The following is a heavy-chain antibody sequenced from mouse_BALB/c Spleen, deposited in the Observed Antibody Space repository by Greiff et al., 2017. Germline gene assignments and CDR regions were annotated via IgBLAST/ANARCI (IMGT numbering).Heavy chain of an antibody. Sequence: QVQLQQSGAELVRPGASVTLSCKASGYTFTDYEMHWVKQTPVHGLEWIGAIVPETGGTDYNQKFKGKATLTADQSSSTAYMELRSLTSEDSAVYYCTRSYYRYGAWFAYWGQGTLVTVSA. D-gene: IGHD2-14*01. V-gene: IGHV1-15*01. CDR3: TRSYYRYGAWFAY. CDR2: IVPETGGT. CDR1: GYTFTDYE. J-gene: IGHJ3*01.